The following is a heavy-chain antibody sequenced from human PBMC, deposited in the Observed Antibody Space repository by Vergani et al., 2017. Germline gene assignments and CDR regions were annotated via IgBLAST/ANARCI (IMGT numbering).Heavy chain of an antibody. CDR1: GFTFSSYS. V-gene: IGHV3-30*18. Sequence: QVQLVESGGGVVQPGRSLRLSCAASGFTFSSYSMHWVRQAPGKGLEWVAVISYDGSNKYYADSVKGRFTISRDNSKNTLYLQMNSLRAEDTAVYYCAKSGGPHDFWSGYYYYYMDVWRKGTTVTVSS. J-gene: IGHJ6*03. CDR3: AKSGGPHDFWSGYYYYYMDV. CDR2: ISYDGSNK. D-gene: IGHD3-3*01.